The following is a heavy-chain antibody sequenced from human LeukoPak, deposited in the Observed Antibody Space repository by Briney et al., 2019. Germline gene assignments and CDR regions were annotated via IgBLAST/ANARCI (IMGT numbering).Heavy chain of an antibody. CDR1: GFSFSDFW. J-gene: IGHJ4*01. V-gene: IGHV3-7*01. CDR2: IKQDGSEK. Sequence: GGSLRLSCAASGFSFSDFWMTWVRQAPGKGLEWVANIKQDGSEKYSLDSVRGRFTISRDNDKTSVYLQMDSLRAEDTAVYYCATGIWSGYYDRXHYFDYWGHGTLVTVSS. CDR3: ATGIWSGYYDRXHYFDY. D-gene: IGHD3-3*01.